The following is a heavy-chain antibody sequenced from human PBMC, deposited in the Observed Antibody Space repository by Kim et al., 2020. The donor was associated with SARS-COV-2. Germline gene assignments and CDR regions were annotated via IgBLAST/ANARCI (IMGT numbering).Heavy chain of an antibody. V-gene: IGHV4-39*01. CDR1: GGSISSSSYY. D-gene: IGHD6-6*01. CDR3: ATQGEGEYSSSSGDY. CDR2: IYYSGST. J-gene: IGHJ4*02. Sequence: SETLSLTCTVSGGSISSSSYYWGWIRQPPGKGLEWIGSIYYSGSTYYNPSLKSRVTISVDTSKNQFSLKLSSVTAADTAVYYCATQGEGEYSSSSGDYWGQGTLVTVSS.